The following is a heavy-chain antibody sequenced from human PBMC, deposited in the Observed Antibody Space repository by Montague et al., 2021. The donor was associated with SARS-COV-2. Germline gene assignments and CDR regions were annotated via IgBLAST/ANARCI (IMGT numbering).Heavy chain of an antibody. CDR2: IYYSGST. D-gene: IGHD3-10*02. V-gene: IGHV4-59*01. Sequence: SETLSLTCTLSGGSFSGYYWSWIRQSPGKGLEWIGYIYYSGSTNYNPSLKGRIAISLDTSKNQFSLRLTSVTAADTAVYYCARCSGSSFYYFGMDVWAKGPRSPSP. CDR3: ARCSGSSFYYFGMDV. J-gene: IGHJ6*02. CDR1: GGSFSGYY.